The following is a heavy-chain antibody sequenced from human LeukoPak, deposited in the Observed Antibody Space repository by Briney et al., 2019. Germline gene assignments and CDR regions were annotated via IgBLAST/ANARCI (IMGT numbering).Heavy chain of an antibody. D-gene: IGHD7-27*01. Sequence: ASVKVSCKTSGYTFTDNVISWVRQAPGQGLEWMGWINTNTGNPTYAQGFTGRFVFSLDTSVSTAYLQISSLKAEDTAVYYCARGVWGWDFDYWGQGTLVTVSS. J-gene: IGHJ4*02. CDR3: ARGVWGWDFDY. CDR1: GYTFTDNV. V-gene: IGHV7-4-1*02. CDR2: INTNTGNP.